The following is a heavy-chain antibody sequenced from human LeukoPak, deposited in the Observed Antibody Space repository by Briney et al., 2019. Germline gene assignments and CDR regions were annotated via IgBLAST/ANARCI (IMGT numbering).Heavy chain of an antibody. D-gene: IGHD5-24*01. V-gene: IGHV3-9*01. Sequence: QPGRSLRLSCAASGFTFDDYAMHWVRQAPGKGLEWVSGISWNSGSIGYADSVKGRFTISRDNAKNSLYLQMNSLRAEDTAVYYCARWGVGDYWGQGTLVTVSS. CDR3: ARWGVGDY. CDR1: GFTFDDYA. J-gene: IGHJ4*02. CDR2: ISWNSGSI.